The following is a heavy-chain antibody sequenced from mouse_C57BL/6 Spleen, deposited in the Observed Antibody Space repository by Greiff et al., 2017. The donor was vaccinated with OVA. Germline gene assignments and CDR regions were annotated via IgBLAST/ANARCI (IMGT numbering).Heavy chain of an antibody. D-gene: IGHD1-1*01. CDR3: AGRDWGYYGSSYDAMDY. CDR1: GYAFSSSW. V-gene: IGHV1-82*01. J-gene: IGHJ4*01. CDR2: IYPGDGDT. Sequence: VQVVESGPELVKPGASVKISCKASGYAFSSSWMNWVKQRPGKGLEWIGRIYPGDGDTNYNGKFKGKATLTADKSSSTAYMQLSSLTSEDSAVYFCAGRDWGYYGSSYDAMDYWGQGTSVTVSS.